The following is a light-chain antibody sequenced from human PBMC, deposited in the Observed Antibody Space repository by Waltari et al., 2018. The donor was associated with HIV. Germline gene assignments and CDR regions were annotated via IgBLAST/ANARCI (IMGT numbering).Light chain of an antibody. V-gene: IGKV2-28*01. Sequence: DIVMTQSPVSLSVTHGEPASISCRLSQSLLHPNGNHYLDWYVQKPGQSTQVLIHLGSNRASVVPDRFSGSGSGTEFTLKISRVEAEDVGLYFCMQALQTPLTFGGGTKVEIK. CDR2: LGS. CDR1: QSLLHPNGNHY. J-gene: IGKJ4*02. CDR3: MQALQTPLT.